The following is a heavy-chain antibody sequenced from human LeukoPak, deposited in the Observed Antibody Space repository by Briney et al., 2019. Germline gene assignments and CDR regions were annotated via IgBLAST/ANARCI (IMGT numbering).Heavy chain of an antibody. D-gene: IGHD6-6*01. Sequence: ASVKVSCKASGYTFTSYDINWVRQATGQGLEWMGWMNPNSGNTGYAQKFQGRVTMTRDTSTSTVYMELSSLRSEDTAVYYCAREARPRAGFDYWGQGTLVTVSS. CDR3: AREARPRAGFDY. J-gene: IGHJ4*02. V-gene: IGHV1-8*01. CDR2: MNPNSGNT. CDR1: GYTFTSYD.